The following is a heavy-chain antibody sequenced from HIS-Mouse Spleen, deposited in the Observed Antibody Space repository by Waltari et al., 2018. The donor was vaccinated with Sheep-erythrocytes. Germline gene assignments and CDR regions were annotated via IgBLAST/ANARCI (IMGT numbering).Heavy chain of an antibody. Sequence: QVMLVQSGAEVKKPGASVKVSCKASGYTLTSYGISWVRQAPGKGPEWMGWISAYNGNTNYAQKLQGRVTMTTDTSTSTAYRELRSLRSDDTAVYYCARLPGSWYVDYWGQGTLVTVSS. CDR1: GYTLTSYG. CDR2: ISAYNGNT. J-gene: IGHJ4*02. CDR3: ARLPGSWYVDY. D-gene: IGHD6-13*01. V-gene: IGHV1-18*01.